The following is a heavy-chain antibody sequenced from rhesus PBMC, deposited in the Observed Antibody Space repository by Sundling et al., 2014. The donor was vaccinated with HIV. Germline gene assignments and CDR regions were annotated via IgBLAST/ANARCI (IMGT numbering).Heavy chain of an antibody. Sequence: EVQLVETGGGLVQPGGSLKLSCAASGFTFSSYGMSWVRQAPGKGLEWVSAINSGGGSTYYAESVKGRFTISRDNSKNTLSLQMNSLRVEDTAVYYCAKDSERYLDSLLLGIDYWGQGVLVTVSS. CDR2: INSGGGST. CDR1: GFTFSSYG. J-gene: IGHJ4*01. V-gene: IGHV3S42*01. CDR3: AKDSERYLDSLLLGIDY. D-gene: IGHD3-3*01.